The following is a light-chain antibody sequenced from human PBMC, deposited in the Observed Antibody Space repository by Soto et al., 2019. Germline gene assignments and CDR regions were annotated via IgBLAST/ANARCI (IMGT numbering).Light chain of an antibody. V-gene: IGKV1-39*01. J-gene: IGKJ4*01. Sequence: DVQRTQSPSSLSAPFGDRVTITCRASQKITTYLNGYQQKPGKARKLLIYAASALQGGVPPRFSGSGSGTDFTLPISSLQPEDFATYYCQHSYYSPSFGGGTKVEIK. CDR1: QKITTY. CDR3: QHSYYSPS. CDR2: AAS.